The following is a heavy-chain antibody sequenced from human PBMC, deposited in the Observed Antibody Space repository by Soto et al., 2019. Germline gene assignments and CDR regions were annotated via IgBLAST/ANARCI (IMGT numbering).Heavy chain of an antibody. CDR3: ARGGRGYYYDRSGYFNRYYYYYYGMDV. CDR1: VGTFSSYA. J-gene: IGHJ6*02. Sequence: PWXSGKVSCKASVGTFSSYAISWLREAPGQGLEWMGGIIPIFGTANYAQKFQGRVTITADKSTSTAYMELSSLRSEDTAVYYCARGGRGYYYDRSGYFNRYYYYYYGMDVWGQGTTVTVSS. CDR2: IIPIFGTA. V-gene: IGHV1-69*06. D-gene: IGHD3-22*01.